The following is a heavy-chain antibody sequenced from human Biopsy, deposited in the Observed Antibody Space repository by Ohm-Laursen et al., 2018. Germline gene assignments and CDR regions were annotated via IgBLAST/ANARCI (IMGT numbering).Heavy chain of an antibody. D-gene: IGHD3-10*01. Sequence: TLSLTCTVSGDSISSDIYYWVWIRQPPGKGLEWIGNIYNSESTSTYYNLSLKGRVSISVDTSHNQFSLKLISVTAADTAVYFCARRVSGSGRVDPWGQGTLVTVSS. CDR2: IYNSESTST. J-gene: IGHJ5*02. CDR3: ARRVSGSGRVDP. CDR1: GDSISSDIYY. V-gene: IGHV4-39*01.